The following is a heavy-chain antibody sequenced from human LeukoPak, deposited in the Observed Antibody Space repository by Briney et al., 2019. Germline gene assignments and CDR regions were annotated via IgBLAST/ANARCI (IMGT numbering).Heavy chain of an antibody. Sequence: ASVKVSCKSSGYTFTDYYLHWVRQAPGQGLEWMGWINPSSGVTKYSQKFQGRVTLTRDTSITTAYMELSRLRSDDTAVYYCAREPLDIWGQGTMVAVS. CDR3: AREPLDI. J-gene: IGHJ3*02. CDR2: INPSSGVT. CDR1: GYTFTDYY. V-gene: IGHV1-2*02.